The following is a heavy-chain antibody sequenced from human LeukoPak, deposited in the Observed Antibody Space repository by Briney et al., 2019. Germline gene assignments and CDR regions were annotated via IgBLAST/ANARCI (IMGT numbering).Heavy chain of an antibody. V-gene: IGHV1-46*01. D-gene: IGHD3-22*01. CDR2: INPSGGST. CDR1: GYTFTSYY. CDR3: VTDYYDSSAYQNYYMDV. Sequence: GASVKVSCKASGYTFTSYYMHWVRQAPGQGLEWMGIINPSGGSTSYAQKFQGRVTMTRDMSTSTVYMELSSLRSEDTAVYYCVTDYYDSSAYQNYYMDVWGKGTTVTVSS. J-gene: IGHJ6*03.